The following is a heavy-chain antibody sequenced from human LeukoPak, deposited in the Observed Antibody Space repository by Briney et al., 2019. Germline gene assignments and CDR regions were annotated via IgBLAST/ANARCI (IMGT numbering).Heavy chain of an antibody. D-gene: IGHD2/OR15-2a*01. J-gene: IGHJ4*02. V-gene: IGHV3-48*03. CDR2: ISSSGRTI. Sequence: PGGSLRLSCAASGFSFTTYEMNWVRVAPGKGLEWISFISSSGRTIYYADSVKGRFTISRDNAKNSLYLQMNSLRAEDTAVYYCVRGRGYFSPDFDSWGQGTLVTVSS. CDR1: GFSFTTYE. CDR3: VRGRGYFSPDFDS.